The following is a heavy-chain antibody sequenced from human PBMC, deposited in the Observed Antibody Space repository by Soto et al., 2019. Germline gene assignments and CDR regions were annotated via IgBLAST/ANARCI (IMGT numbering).Heavy chain of an antibody. CDR3: ARGPSYYFDY. CDR2: TRNKANSYTT. J-gene: IGHJ4*02. V-gene: IGHV3-72*01. Sequence: PGGSLRLSCAASGFTFSDHYMDWVRQAPGKGLEWVGRTRNKANSYTTEYAASVKGRFTISRDDSKNSLYLQMNGLKTEDTAVYYCARGPSYYFDYWGQGTLVTVSS. CDR1: GFTFSDHY.